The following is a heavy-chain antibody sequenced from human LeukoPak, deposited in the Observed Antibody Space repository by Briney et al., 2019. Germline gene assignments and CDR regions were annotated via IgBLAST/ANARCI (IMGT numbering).Heavy chain of an antibody. D-gene: IGHD2/OR15-2a*01. CDR2: IGTYKGNT. J-gene: IGHJ6*02. Sequence: GASVKVSCKTSGYTFTSDGIGWVRQAPGQGLEWMGWIGTYKGNTNYAQMFQGRVTMTTDTSTSTAYMELKNLRSDDTAVYYCVRTPGMVIVKTFYCMDVWGQGTTVTVSS. CDR3: VRTPGMVIVKTFYCMDV. CDR1: GYTFTSDG. V-gene: IGHV1-18*01.